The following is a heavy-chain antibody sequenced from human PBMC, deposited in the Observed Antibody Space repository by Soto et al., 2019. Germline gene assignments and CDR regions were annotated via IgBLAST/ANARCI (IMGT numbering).Heavy chain of an antibody. Sequence: SETLSLTCTVSGGSISSGDYYWSWIRQPPGKGLEWIGYIYYSGSTYYNPSLKSRVTISVDTSKNQFSLKLSSVTAADTAVYYCARRGCSGGSCYFDYWGQGTLVTVSS. CDR1: GGSISSGDYY. J-gene: IGHJ4*02. V-gene: IGHV4-30-4*01. CDR2: IYYSGST. D-gene: IGHD2-15*01. CDR3: ARRGCSGGSCYFDY.